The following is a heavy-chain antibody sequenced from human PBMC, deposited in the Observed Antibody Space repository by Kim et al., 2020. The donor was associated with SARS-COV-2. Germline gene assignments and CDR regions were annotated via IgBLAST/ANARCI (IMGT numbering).Heavy chain of an antibody. CDR1: GFTFSDYY. D-gene: IGHD4-17*01. J-gene: IGHJ6*02. Sequence: GGSLRLSCAASGFTFSDYYMSWIRQAPGKGLEWVSYISSSSSYTNYADSVKGRFTISRDNAKNSLYLQMNSLRAEDTAVYYCARGAMTTVTYYYYYGMDVWGQGTTVTVSS. CDR3: ARGAMTTVTYYYYYGMDV. CDR2: ISSSSSYT. V-gene: IGHV3-11*06.